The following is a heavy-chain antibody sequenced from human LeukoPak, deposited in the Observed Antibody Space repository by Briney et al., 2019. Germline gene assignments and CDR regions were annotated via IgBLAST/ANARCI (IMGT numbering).Heavy chain of an antibody. Sequence: GGSLRLSCAASGFTFDDYAMQWVRQAPGKGLEWVSLISGDGGSTYYADSVKGRFTISRDNSKNSLYLQMNSLRTEDTALYYCAKVGYNSWGIDYWGQGTMVTVSS. J-gene: IGHJ4*02. V-gene: IGHV3-43*02. CDR2: ISGDGGST. CDR1: GFTFDDYA. CDR3: AKVGYNSWGIDY. D-gene: IGHD5-24*01.